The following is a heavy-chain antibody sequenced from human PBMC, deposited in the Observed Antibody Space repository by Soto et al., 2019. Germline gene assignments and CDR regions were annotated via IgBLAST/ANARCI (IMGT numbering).Heavy chain of an antibody. CDR3: TRQGGYCGGGSCYAFNDY. J-gene: IGHJ4*02. D-gene: IGHD2-15*01. Sequence: EVPLVESGGGLVQPGGSLKLSCAASGFTFSASAMHWVRQASGKGLEWVGRVRSKANNYATAYAASVEGRFTISRDHSKNTAYLQMNSLKNEDTAVYYCTRQGGYCGGGSCYAFNDYWGQGTLVTVSS. CDR1: GFTFSASA. CDR2: VRSKANNYAT. V-gene: IGHV3-73*01.